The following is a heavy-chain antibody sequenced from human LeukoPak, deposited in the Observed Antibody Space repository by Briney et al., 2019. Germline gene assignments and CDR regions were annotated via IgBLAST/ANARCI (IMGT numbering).Heavy chain of an antibody. CDR2: IKEDGSIQ. D-gene: IGHD6-19*01. CDR1: GFTFSSYW. V-gene: IGHV3-7*01. J-gene: IGHJ4*02. Sequence: GGSLRLSCVASGFTFSSYWMTWVRQAPGKGLEWLANIKEDGSIQYYLDSVRGRFTISRDNAKTSVYLQLNSLRADDTAVYYCARDVWTGVAVSDYWGQGTLVTVPS. CDR3: ARDVWTGVAVSDY.